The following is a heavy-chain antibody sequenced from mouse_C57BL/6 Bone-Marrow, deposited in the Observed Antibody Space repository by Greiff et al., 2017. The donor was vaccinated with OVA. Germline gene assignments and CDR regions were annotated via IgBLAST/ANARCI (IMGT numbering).Heavy chain of an antibody. CDR1: GFTFSDYG. V-gene: IGHV5-17*01. Sequence: EVKLMESGGGLVKPGGSLKLSCAASGFTFSDYGMHWVRQAPEKGLEWVAYISCGSSTIYYADTVKGRFTISRDNAKNTLCLKMTRLRAEDTGMYYCARGETCFDYWGQGTTLTVSS. CDR2: ISCGSSTI. J-gene: IGHJ2*01. CDR3: ARGETCFDY.